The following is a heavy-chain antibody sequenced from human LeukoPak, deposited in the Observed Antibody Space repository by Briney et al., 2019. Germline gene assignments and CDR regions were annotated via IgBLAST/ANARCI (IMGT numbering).Heavy chain of an antibody. CDR3: ARLRKLTWIQDAFDI. Sequence: SETLSLTCTVSGGSISSSSYYWGWIRQPPGKGLEWIGYIYYSGSTNYNPSLKSRVTISVDTSKNQFSLKLSSVTAADTAVYYCARLRKLTWIQDAFDIWGQGTMVTVSS. J-gene: IGHJ3*02. CDR1: GGSISSSSYY. V-gene: IGHV4-61*05. D-gene: IGHD5-18*01. CDR2: IYYSGST.